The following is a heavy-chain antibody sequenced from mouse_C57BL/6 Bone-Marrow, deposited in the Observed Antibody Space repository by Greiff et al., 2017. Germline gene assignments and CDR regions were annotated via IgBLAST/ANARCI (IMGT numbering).Heavy chain of an antibody. CDR3: AKDGGGPAWFAY. J-gene: IGHJ3*01. Sequence: VQLQQSGAELVKPGASVKMSCKASGYTFTSYWITWVKQRPGQGLEWIGDIYPGSGSTNYNEKFKSKATLTVDTSSSTAYMQLSSLTSEDSAVYYCAKDGGGPAWFAYWGQGTLVTVSA. CDR2: IYPGSGST. CDR1: GYTFTSYW. D-gene: IGHD3-3*01. V-gene: IGHV1-55*01.